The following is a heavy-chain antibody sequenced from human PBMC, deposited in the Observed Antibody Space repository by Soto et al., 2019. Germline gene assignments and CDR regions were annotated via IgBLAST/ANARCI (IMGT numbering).Heavy chain of an antibody. J-gene: IGHJ4*02. D-gene: IGHD2-8*01. CDR2: IGVGSGNR. V-gene: IGHV1-58*01. CDR3: AALGVNFDH. Sequence: SVKVSCKASGFTFTSSAVQWVRQARGQRLEWIGWIGVGSGNRHYAQKFQERVTITRDMSTNTAYMELSSLRSEDTAVYYCAALGVNFDHGGQGTLVTVSS. CDR1: GFTFTSSA.